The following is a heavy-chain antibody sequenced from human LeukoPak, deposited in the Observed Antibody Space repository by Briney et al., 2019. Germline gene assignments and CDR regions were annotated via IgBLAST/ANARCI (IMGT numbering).Heavy chain of an antibody. Sequence: PSETLSLTCTVSGGSISSYSLAWIRQPAGKGLEWIGRIYTSGSTNSNPSLRGRVTMSLDTSKNQLFLRLRSVTAADTAVYYCVTRPDGRGTGPTENSPFDIWGQGTVVTVSS. CDR3: VTRPDGRGTGPTENSPFDI. D-gene: IGHD1-1*01. CDR1: GGSISSYS. J-gene: IGHJ3*02. V-gene: IGHV4-4*07. CDR2: IYTSGST.